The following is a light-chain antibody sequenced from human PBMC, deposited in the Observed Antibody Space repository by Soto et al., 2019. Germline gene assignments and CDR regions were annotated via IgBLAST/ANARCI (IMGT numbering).Light chain of an antibody. J-gene: IGLJ1*01. CDR3: VAWDDSLNGHV. CDR1: SSNIGSNS. CDR2: TTD. Sequence: QAVVTQPPSASGTPGQRVTISCSGSSSNIGSNSVGWYQQLPGAAPKVLISTTDKRPSGVPDRFSGSKSGTSASLAISGLQSEDEADYYCVAWDDSLNGHVFGTGTKLTVL. V-gene: IGLV1-44*01.